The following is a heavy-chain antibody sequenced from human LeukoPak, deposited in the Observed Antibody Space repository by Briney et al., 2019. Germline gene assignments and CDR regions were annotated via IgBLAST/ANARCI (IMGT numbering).Heavy chain of an antibody. CDR2: IIPILGIA. V-gene: IGHV1-69*04. CDR1: GGTFSSYA. CDR3: ARAQRQWYTSDAFDI. J-gene: IGHJ3*02. Sequence: SVKVSCKASGGTFSSYAISWVRQAPGQGLEWMGRIIPILGIANYAQKFQGRVTITADKSTSTAYMELSSLRSEDTAVYFCARAQRQWYTSDAFDIWGQGTMLTVSS. D-gene: IGHD6-19*01.